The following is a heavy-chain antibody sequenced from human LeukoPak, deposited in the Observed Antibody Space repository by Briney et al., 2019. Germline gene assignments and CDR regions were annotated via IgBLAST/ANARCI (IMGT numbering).Heavy chain of an antibody. CDR2: IYYSGST. Sequence: SQTLSLTSTVSGGSIGNKYWSWIRQPPGKGLEWIGYIYYSGSTNYNPSLKSRVTISVDTSKNQFSLKLSSVTAADTAVYYCANGGAYFEYWGQGTLVTVSS. CDR1: GGSIGNKY. J-gene: IGHJ4*02. D-gene: IGHD3-3*01. CDR3: ANGGAYFEY. V-gene: IGHV4-59*01.